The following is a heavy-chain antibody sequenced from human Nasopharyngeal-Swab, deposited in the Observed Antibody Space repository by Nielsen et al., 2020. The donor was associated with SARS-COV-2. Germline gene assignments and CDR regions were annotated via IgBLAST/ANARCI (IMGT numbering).Heavy chain of an antibody. J-gene: IGHJ6*02. Sequence: ESLKISCKGSGYSFTSYWIAWVRQMPGKGLEWMGIIYPRDSDTRYIPSFQGQVTISADKSLSTAYLQWSSLKASDTAMYYCVRPEGVATSFKYYFQYGMDVWGQGTVVTVPS. CDR3: VRPEGVATSFKYYFQYGMDV. V-gene: IGHV5-51*01. CDR2: IYPRDSDT. CDR1: GYSFTSYW. D-gene: IGHD5-12*01.